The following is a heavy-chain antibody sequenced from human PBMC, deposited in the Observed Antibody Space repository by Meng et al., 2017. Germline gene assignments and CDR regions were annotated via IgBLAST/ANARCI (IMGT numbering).Heavy chain of an antibody. CDR1: GYTFPVSY. CDR2: INSKSGDT. Sequence: VPLEDVGAEVRRPGASGEVSCRPSGYTFPVSYMHCVRRDPGQGLEWMGRINSKSGDTHSAQKFQARVTMTGETSISTAYFELSGRRPDDPAMNSCGSDEDISDAGKRSGDSWGQGTLVTVSS. J-gene: IGHJ4*02. CDR3: GSDEDISDAGKRSGDS. D-gene: IGHD2-15*01. V-gene: IGHV1-2*06.